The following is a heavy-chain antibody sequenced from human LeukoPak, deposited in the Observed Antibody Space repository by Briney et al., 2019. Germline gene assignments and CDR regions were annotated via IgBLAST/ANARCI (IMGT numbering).Heavy chain of an antibody. CDR2: INAGNGNT. Sequence: ASLKLSCKASGYTFTSYAMHWVRQAPGQRLEWMGWINAGNGNTKYSQKFQGRVTITRDTSASTAYMELSSLRSEDTAVYYCAILRRGAWQRCGAGADLDYWGQGTLVTVSS. CDR3: AILRRGAWQRCGAGADLDY. J-gene: IGHJ4*02. CDR1: GYTFTSYA. D-gene: IGHD6-13*01. V-gene: IGHV1-3*01.